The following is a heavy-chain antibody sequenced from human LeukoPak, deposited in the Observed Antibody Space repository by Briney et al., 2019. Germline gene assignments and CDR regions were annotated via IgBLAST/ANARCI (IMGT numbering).Heavy chain of an antibody. V-gene: IGHV1-69*05. Sequence: SVKVSCKASGGTFSSYAISWVRQAPGQGLEWMGRIIPIFGTANHAQKFQGRVTITTDESTSTAYMELSRLRSEDTAVYYCARGTTVTTFLDYWGQGTLVTVSS. J-gene: IGHJ4*02. CDR3: ARGTTVTTFLDY. D-gene: IGHD4-17*01. CDR2: IIPIFGTA. CDR1: GGTFSSYA.